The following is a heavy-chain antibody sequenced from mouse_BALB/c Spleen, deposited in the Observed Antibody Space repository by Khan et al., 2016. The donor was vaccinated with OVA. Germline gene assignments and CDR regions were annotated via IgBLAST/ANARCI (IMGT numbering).Heavy chain of an antibody. CDR3: TRSGIGSFAF. CDR2: IYPGNGNI. Sequence: VQLQESGAELARPGASVTLSCKASGYTFPDYYINWVKQRTGQGLEWIGDIYPGNGNINYNENFKGKATLTADKSSSTAFMHLSSLTSEDSAVYFCTRSGIGSFAFWGQGTLVTVSA. J-gene: IGHJ3*01. D-gene: IGHD2-14*01. V-gene: IGHV1-77*01. CDR1: GYTFPDYY.